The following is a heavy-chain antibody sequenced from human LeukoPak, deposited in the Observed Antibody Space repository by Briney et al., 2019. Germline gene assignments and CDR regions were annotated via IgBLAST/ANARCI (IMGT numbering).Heavy chain of an antibody. CDR3: ARDATVTHFDY. CDR1: GFTFSSHW. Sequence: GGSLRLSCAASGFTFSSHWMSWVRQAPGKGLEWVANIKKDGSEKYYVDAVKGRFTISRDNAKNSLYLQMNSLRAEDTAVYYCARDATVTHFDYWGQGTLVTVSS. CDR2: IKKDGSEK. V-gene: IGHV3-7*01. D-gene: IGHD4-17*01. J-gene: IGHJ4*02.